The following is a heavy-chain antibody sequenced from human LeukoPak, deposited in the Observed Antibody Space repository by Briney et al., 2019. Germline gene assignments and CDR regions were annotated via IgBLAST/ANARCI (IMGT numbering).Heavy chain of an antibody. CDR2: IWSDGTNK. D-gene: IGHD4-11*01. J-gene: IGHJ4*02. CDR3: AKDIERGFDYTNSLDY. Sequence: GGSLRLSCAASGFTFTSYGMHWVRQAPGKGLEWVAVIWSDGTNKYYADSVKGRFAISRDDSKNMVYLQMNSLRVEDTAIYYCAKDIERGFDYTNSLDYWGQGTLVTVSS. V-gene: IGHV3-33*06. CDR1: GFTFTSYG.